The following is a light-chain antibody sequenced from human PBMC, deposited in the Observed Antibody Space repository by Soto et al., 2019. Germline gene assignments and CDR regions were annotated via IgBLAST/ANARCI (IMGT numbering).Light chain of an antibody. V-gene: IGKV3-15*01. J-gene: IGKJ4*01. CDR2: GAS. CDR1: QSVSSN. Sequence: EIVLTQSPATLSVSLGERATLSCRASQSVSSNLAWYQQKPGQAPRLLIYGASTRATGIPARFSGSGSGTDFTLTISSLEPEDFALYYCQQHINWPLTFGGGTKVDI. CDR3: QQHINWPLT.